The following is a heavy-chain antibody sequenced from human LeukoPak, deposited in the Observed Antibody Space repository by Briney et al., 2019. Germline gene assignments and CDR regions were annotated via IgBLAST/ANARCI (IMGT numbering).Heavy chain of an antibody. Sequence: SGTLSLSCTVSGYSISSGYYWGWIRQPPGEGLEWIGSIYHTGNTYYSPSLKSRVTISVDTSKNQFSLKLNSVTAADTAVYYCARGHDYVVHYDVFDIWGQGTMVTVSS. V-gene: IGHV4-38-2*02. CDR1: GYSISSGYY. J-gene: IGHJ3*02. CDR3: ARGHDYVVHYDVFDI. D-gene: IGHD3-10*02. CDR2: IYHTGNT.